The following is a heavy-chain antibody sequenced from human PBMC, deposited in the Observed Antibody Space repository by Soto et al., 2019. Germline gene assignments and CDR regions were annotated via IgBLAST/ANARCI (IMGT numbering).Heavy chain of an antibody. CDR2: INHTGGT. CDR3: ATRITVFGLLIPPFDP. J-gene: IGHJ5*02. CDR1: GGSVNGYY. V-gene: IGHV4-34*01. Sequence: SETLSLTCAVYGGSVNGYYWNWIRQPPGEGLEWIGEINHTGGTHYNPSLKSRVTMSVDTSKNQFSLRLSSVTAADTAIYYCATRITVFGLLIPPFDPWGQGTQVTVSS. D-gene: IGHD3-3*01.